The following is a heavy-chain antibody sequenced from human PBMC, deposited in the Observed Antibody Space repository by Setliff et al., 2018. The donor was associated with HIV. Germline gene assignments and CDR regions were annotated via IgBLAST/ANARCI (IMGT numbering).Heavy chain of an antibody. D-gene: IGHD6-19*01. CDR3: ARPRRVRSRAWYWFDI. CDR1: GYNFVGYG. J-gene: IGHJ5*02. V-gene: IGHV1-18*01. Sequence: ASVKVSCRASGYNFVGYGINWLRQAPGQGLEWMGWINTYNGNTKYGQKFQGSVTMTTDTSTSTVYMELRNLFSVTAADTAVYYCARPRRVRSRAWYWFDIWGQGTLVTVSS. CDR2: INTYNGNT.